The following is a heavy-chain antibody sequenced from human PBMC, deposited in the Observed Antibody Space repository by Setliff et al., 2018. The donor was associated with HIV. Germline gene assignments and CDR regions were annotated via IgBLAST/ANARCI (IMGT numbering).Heavy chain of an antibody. V-gene: IGHV4-34*01. Sequence: PSETLSLTCAVYGGSFSGYYWSWIRQPPGKGLAWIGEINHSGSTNYNPSLKSRVTITVDTSKNQFSLKLSSVTAADTAVYYCNIYYYYYMDVWGKGTTVTVSS. J-gene: IGHJ6*03. CDR3: NIYYYYYMDV. CDR1: GGSFSGYY. CDR2: INHSGST.